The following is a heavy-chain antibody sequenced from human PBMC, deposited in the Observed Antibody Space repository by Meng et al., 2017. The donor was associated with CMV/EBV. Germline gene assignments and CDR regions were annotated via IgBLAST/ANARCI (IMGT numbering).Heavy chain of an antibody. Sequence: GESLKISCAASGFTFSDYYMSWIRQAPGKGLEWVSYISSSGSTIYYADSVKGRFTISRDNAKNSLYLQMNSLRAEDTAVYYCARDRSRIVGVRIVNYWGQGTLVTVS. V-gene: IGHV3-11*01. CDR3: ARDRSRIVGVRIVNY. CDR1: GFTFSDYY. J-gene: IGHJ4*02. D-gene: IGHD1-26*01. CDR2: ISSSGSTI.